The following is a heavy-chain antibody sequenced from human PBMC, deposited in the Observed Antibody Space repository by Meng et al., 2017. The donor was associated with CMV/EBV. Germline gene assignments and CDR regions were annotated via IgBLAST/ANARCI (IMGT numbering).Heavy chain of an antibody. CDR3: TSTIGYYYDSSGYYLDY. CDR1: GFTFSSYA. CDR2: IKSKTDGGTT. Sequence: GGSLRLSCAASGFTFSSYAMSWVRQAPGKGLEWVGRIKSKTDGGTTDYAAPVKGRFTISRDDSKNTLYLQMNSLKTEDTAVYYCTSTIGYYYDSSGYYLDYWGQGTLVTVSS. J-gene: IGHJ4*02. D-gene: IGHD3-22*01. V-gene: IGHV3-15*01.